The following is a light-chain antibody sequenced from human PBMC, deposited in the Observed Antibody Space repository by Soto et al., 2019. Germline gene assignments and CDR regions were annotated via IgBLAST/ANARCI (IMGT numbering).Light chain of an antibody. V-gene: IGKV1-5*01. Sequence: DIHITHAPATLSGSVVDRVTITCRASQSITRWLTWYQQKPGKAPKLLIYEASSLQSGVPSRFSGSGSGTEFALTISGLQPDDFASYYCQQYNSSPITFGQGTRLEIK. CDR3: QQYNSSPIT. J-gene: IGKJ5*01. CDR1: QSITRW. CDR2: EAS.